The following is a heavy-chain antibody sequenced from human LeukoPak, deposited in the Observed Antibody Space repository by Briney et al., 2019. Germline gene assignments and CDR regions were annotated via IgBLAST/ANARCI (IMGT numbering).Heavy chain of an antibody. CDR1: GGTFSSYA. V-gene: IGHV1-69*13. D-gene: IGHD6-13*01. Sequence: ASVKVSCKASGGTFSSYAISWVRPAPGQGLEWMGGIIPIFGTANYAQKFQGRVTITADESTSTAYMELSSLRSEDTAVYYCARDRGYSSSWYPGRGFYYGMDVWGQGTTVTVSS. CDR2: IIPIFGTA. CDR3: ARDRGYSSSWYPGRGFYYGMDV. J-gene: IGHJ6*02.